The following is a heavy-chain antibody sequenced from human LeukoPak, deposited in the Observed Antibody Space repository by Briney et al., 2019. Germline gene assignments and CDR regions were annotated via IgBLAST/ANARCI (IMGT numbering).Heavy chain of an antibody. V-gene: IGHV1-2*02. D-gene: IGHD2-15*01. CDR1: GYTFTGYY. CDR2: INPNSGGT. CDR3: AGGSIFEVAAAKRAFDI. J-gene: IGHJ3*02. Sequence: GASVKVSCKASGYTFTGYYLHWVRQAPGQGLEWMGWINPNSGGTNYAQKFQGRVTMTRDTSISTAYMELSRLRSDDTAVYYCAGGSIFEVAAAKRAFDIWGQGTMVAVSP.